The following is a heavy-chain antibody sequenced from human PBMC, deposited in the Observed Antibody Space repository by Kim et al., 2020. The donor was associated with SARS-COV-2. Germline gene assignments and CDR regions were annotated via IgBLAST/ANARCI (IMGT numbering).Heavy chain of an antibody. J-gene: IGHJ5*02. CDR2: ISYDGSNK. D-gene: IGHD6-13*01. CDR1: GFTFSSYG. V-gene: IGHV3-30*18. Sequence: GGSLRLSCAASGFTFSSYGMHWVRQAPGKGLEWVAVISYDGSNKYYADSVKGRFTISRDNSKNTLYLQMNSLRAEDTAVYYCAKVYSSQAGMFDPWGQGTLVTVSS. CDR3: AKVYSSQAGMFDP.